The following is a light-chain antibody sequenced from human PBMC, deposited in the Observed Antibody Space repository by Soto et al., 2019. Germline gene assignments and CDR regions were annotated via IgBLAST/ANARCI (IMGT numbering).Light chain of an antibody. CDR2: DAS. CDR3: QQYNTYYS. V-gene: IGKV1-5*01. Sequence: DVQKTQSPATMSSSVGDRVTITFRARQSISRWLAWYQQKPGTAPKLLIYDASSLESGVQSRFSGSGSGTDFTLTISSLQPDDFATYYCQQYNTYYSFGQGTKVDI. J-gene: IGKJ2*03. CDR1: QSISRW.